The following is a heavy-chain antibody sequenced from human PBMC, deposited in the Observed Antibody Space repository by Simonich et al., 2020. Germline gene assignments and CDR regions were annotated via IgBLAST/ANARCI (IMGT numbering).Heavy chain of an antibody. J-gene: IGHJ4*02. CDR3: ARTNTMRELDTMVRGVDYFDY. CDR1: GGTFSSYA. CDR2: IPPILCIA. V-gene: IGHV1-69*09. D-gene: IGHD3-10*01. Sequence: QVQLVQSGAEVKKPGSSVKVSCKASGGTFSSYAISWVRQAPGQGLEWVGGIPPILCIANDAQKFQGRVPITADKSTSTAYMELSSLRSEDTAVYYCARTNTMRELDTMVRGVDYFDYWGQGTLVTVSS.